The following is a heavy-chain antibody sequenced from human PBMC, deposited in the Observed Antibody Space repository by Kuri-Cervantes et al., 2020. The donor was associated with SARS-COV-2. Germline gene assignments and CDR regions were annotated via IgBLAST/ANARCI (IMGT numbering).Heavy chain of an antibody. CDR3: AREGYYEPTDMDV. CDR1: GFTFSSYW. D-gene: IGHD3-22*01. Sequence: GGSLRLSCAASGFTFSSYWMHWVRQAPGKGLVWVSRINSDGSSTSYADSVKGRFTISRDNAKNSVYLQMNSLRAEDTAVYYCAREGYYEPTDMDVWGQGTTVTVSS. J-gene: IGHJ6*02. CDR2: INSDGSST. V-gene: IGHV3-74*01.